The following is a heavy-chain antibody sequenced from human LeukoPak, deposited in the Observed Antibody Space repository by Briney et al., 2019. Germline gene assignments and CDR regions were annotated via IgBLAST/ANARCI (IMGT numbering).Heavy chain of an antibody. CDR1: GFTVSSNY. CDR2: IYSGGST. V-gene: IGHV3-53*04. D-gene: IGHD2-2*03. J-gene: IGHJ3*02. Sequence: PGGSLRLSCAASGFTVSSNYMSWVRQAPGKGLEWVSVIYSGGSTYYADSVKGRFTISRHNSKNTLYLQMNSLRAEDTAVYYCARDGGYCSSTSCLGGDAFDIWGQGTMVTVSS. CDR3: ARDGGYCSSTSCLGGDAFDI.